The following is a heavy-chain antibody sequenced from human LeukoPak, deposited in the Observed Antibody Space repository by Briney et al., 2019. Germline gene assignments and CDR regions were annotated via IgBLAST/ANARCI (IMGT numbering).Heavy chain of an antibody. J-gene: IGHJ4*02. CDR2: IYYSGST. Sequence: SETLSLTCTVSGGSISGYYWSWIRQPPGKGLEWIGYIYYSGSTNYNPSLTSRVTISVDTSKNQFSLKLSSVTAADTAVYYCARGVAAAGIDYWGQGTLVTVSS. CDR3: ARGVAAAGIDY. V-gene: IGHV4-59*01. CDR1: GGSISGYY. D-gene: IGHD6-13*01.